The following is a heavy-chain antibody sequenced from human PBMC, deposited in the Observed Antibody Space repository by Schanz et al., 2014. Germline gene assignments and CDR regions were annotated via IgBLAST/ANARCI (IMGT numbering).Heavy chain of an antibody. CDR2: VIPIHGIV. CDR1: GGTFSRLT. J-gene: IGHJ5*02. D-gene: IGHD5-12*01. V-gene: IGHV1-69*02. CDR3: ARGPLGTSP. Sequence: QVQLVQSGADVKKPGSSVRVSCKASGGTFSRLTFSWVRQAPGQGLEWMGRVIPIHGIVNYAQRFQDRVRITADKSTSTAYMELSSLKSEDTAVYYCARGPLGTSPWGQGTLVTVSS.